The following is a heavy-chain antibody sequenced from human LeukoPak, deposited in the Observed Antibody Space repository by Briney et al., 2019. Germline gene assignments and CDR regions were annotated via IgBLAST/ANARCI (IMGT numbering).Heavy chain of an antibody. J-gene: IGHJ4*02. Sequence: GGSLRLSCAASGFTFSTYGMHWVRQAPGKGLEWGAVIWYDGSKKYYADSVKGRFTISRESSKSTLYLQMNSLRAEDTAVYYCATSSIALAGTVDYWGQGTLVTVSS. CDR3: ATSSIALAGTVDY. D-gene: IGHD6-19*01. V-gene: IGHV3-33*01. CDR1: GFTFSTYG. CDR2: IWYDGSKK.